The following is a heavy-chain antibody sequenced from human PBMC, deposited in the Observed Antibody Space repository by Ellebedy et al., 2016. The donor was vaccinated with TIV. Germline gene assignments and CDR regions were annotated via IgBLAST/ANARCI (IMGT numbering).Heavy chain of an antibody. CDR3: ASGYSSSWYSYYYYYMDV. CDR1: GYTFTGYY. D-gene: IGHD6-13*01. CDR2: INPNSGGT. Sequence: ASVKVSXXASGYTFTGYYMHWVRQAPGQGLEWMGWINPNSGGTNYAQKFQGRVTMTRDTSISTAYMELSRLRSDDTAVYYCASGYSSSWYSYYYYYMDVWGKGTTVTVSS. V-gene: IGHV1-2*02. J-gene: IGHJ6*03.